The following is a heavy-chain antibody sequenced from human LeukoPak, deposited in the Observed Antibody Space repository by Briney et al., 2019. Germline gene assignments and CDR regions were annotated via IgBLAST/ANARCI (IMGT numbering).Heavy chain of an antibody. J-gene: IGHJ6*02. CDR2: IIPALGAT. Sequence: SVRVSCKASGGTFSRYAISWVRQAPGQGLEWMRGIIPALGATNYAQKFQDRVTITADESTTTANMELRSLTSEDTAVYYCGTSGGDYCFYPLDVWGQGTPVTIPS. V-gene: IGHV1-69*13. CDR1: GGTFSRYA. D-gene: IGHD3-16*01. CDR3: GTSGGDYCFYPLDV.